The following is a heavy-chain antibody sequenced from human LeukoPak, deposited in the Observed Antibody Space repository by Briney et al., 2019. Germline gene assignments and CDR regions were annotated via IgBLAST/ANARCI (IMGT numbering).Heavy chain of an antibody. CDR1: GFTFSTAW. Sequence: PGRSLRLSCAGSGFTFSTAWLTWVRQTPGKGLEWVGHIKSRNDGGTTDYAAPVTGRFTISRDDSKNTVYLQMNSLKTEDTAVYYCATANTYYDYVWGSARYIYWGQGTLVTVSS. CDR3: ATANTYYDYVWGSARYIY. D-gene: IGHD3-16*02. CDR2: IKSRNDGGTT. V-gene: IGHV3-15*01. J-gene: IGHJ4*02.